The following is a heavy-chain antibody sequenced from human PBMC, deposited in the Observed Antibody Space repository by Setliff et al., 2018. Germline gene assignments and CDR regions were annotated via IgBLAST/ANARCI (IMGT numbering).Heavy chain of an antibody. V-gene: IGHV4-61*01. CDR2: ICYSGNT. J-gene: IGHJ4*02. CDR3: ARDVVDRYSSIWYPPTYFDS. Sequence: PSETLSLTCIVYGGSISICSLYWSWRRQPPGKGLEGNGDICYSGNTNYNPYLKSRVTITVDTSKTQCSLKLNSVTAADTAMYDCARDVVDRYSSIWYPPTYFDSWGQGALVTVSS. D-gene: IGHD6-19*01. CDR1: GGSISICSLY.